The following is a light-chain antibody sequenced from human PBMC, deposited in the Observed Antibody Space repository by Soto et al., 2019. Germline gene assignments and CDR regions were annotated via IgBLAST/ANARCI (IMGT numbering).Light chain of an antibody. CDR3: QQRSNWQIT. CDR1: QSFSSSY. V-gene: IGKV3D-20*02. Sequence: EIVLTQSPGTLSLSPGERATLSCRASQSFSSSYLAWYQQKPGQAPRLLIYGASSRATGIPARFSGSGSGTDFTLTISSLEPEDFAVYYCQQRSNWQITFGQGTRLEI. CDR2: GAS. J-gene: IGKJ5*01.